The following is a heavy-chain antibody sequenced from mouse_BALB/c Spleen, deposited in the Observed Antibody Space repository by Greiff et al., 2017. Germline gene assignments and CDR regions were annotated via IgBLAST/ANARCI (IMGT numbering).Heavy chain of an antibody. D-gene: IGHD2-4*01. V-gene: IGHV5-12-1*01. CDR2: ISSGGGST. CDR3: ARHGGLRLGRYWYFDV. J-gene: IGHJ1*01. Sequence: EVKLMESGGGLVKPGGSLKLSCAASGFAFSSYDMSWVRQTPEKRLEWVAYISSGGGSTYYPDTVKGRFTISRDNAKNTLYLQMSSLKSEDTAMYYCARHGGLRLGRYWYFDVWGAGTTVTVSS. CDR1: GFAFSSYD.